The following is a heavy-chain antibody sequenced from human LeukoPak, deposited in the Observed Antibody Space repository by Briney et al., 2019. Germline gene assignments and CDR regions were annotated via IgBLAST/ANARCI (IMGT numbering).Heavy chain of an antibody. D-gene: IGHD3-22*01. J-gene: IGHJ4*02. CDR2: FDPEDGET. V-gene: IGHV1-24*01. Sequence: ASVKVSCKVSGYTLTELSMHWVRQAPGKGLEWMGGFDPEDGETIYAQKFQGRVTMTEDTSTDTAYMELSSLRSEDTAVYYCATILYYYDSSCYWGWGQGTLVTVSS. CDR3: ATILYYYDSSCYWG. CDR1: GYTLTELS.